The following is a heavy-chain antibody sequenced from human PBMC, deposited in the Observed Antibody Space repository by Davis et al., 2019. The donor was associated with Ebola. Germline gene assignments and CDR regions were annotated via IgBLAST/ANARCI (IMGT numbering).Heavy chain of an antibody. J-gene: IGHJ4*02. V-gene: IGHV3-53*01. Sequence: PGGSLRLSCAASGFTVSSNYMSWVRQAPGKGLEWVSVIYSGGSTYYADSVKGRFTISRDNSKNTLYLQMNSLRAEDTAVYYCAREPTEAGFDYWGQGTLVTVSS. CDR2: IYSGGST. CDR1: GFTVSSNY. CDR3: AREPTEAGFDY.